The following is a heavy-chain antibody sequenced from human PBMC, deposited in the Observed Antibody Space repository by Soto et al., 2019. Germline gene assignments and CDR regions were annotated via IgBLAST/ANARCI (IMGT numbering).Heavy chain of an antibody. V-gene: IGHV3-74*01. CDR1: GFTFSNYG. CDR2: IDHDGPT. Sequence: EVQLVESGGGLVQPGGSLRLSCAGSGFTFSNYGMHWVRQAPGKGLEWVSRIDHDGPTDYADSVRGRFTISRENAENTLYLQMNSLRPEDTAVYYFVRDSHGDYWGQGTLVTVSS. J-gene: IGHJ4*02. CDR3: VRDSHGDY.